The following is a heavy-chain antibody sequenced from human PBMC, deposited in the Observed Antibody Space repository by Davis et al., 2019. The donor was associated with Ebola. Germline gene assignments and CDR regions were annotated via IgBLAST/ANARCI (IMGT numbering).Heavy chain of an antibody. V-gene: IGHV3-23*01. Sequence: GESLKISCAASGFTFSSYAMSWVRQASGKGLEWVSAISGSGGSTYYADSVKGRFTISRDNSKNTLYLQMNSLRAEDTAVYYCAKTRSYDAFDIWGQGTMVTVSS. J-gene: IGHJ3*02. D-gene: IGHD1-26*01. CDR1: GFTFSSYA. CDR2: ISGSGGST. CDR3: AKTRSYDAFDI.